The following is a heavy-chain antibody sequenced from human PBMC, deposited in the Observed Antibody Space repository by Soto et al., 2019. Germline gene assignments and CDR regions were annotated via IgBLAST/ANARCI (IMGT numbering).Heavy chain of an antibody. Sequence: EVQLVESGGGLVQPGGSLRLSCAASGFTFSSYSMNWVRQAPGKGLEWVSYISSSSSTIYYADSVKGRFTISRDNAKNSLYLEMNSRRDEDTAVYYCARDPYESSGDYVYWGQGTLVTVSS. V-gene: IGHV3-48*02. CDR1: GFTFSSYS. J-gene: IGHJ4*02. D-gene: IGHD3-22*01. CDR3: ARDPYESSGDYVY. CDR2: ISSSSSTI.